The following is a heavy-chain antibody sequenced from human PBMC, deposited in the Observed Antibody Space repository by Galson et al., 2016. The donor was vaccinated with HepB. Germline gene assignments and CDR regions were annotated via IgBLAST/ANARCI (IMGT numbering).Heavy chain of an antibody. CDR2: IIPTFATP. CDR3: ASHTRGQYDSGRYEFNY. J-gene: IGHJ4*02. CDR1: GGSFGSYA. D-gene: IGHD3-10*01. V-gene: IGHV1-69*13. Sequence: SVKVSCKASGGSFGSYAINWVRQAPGQGLEWMGGIIPTFATPTYAQKFQGRVSITADESTRTAYMELSSLRSQDTAVYFCASHTRGQYDSGRYEFNYWGQGTLVTVSS.